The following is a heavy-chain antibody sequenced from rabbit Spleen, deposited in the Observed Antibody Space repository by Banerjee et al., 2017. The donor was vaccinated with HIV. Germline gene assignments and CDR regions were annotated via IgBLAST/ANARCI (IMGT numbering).Heavy chain of an antibody. D-gene: IGHD6-1*01. CDR1: GFPFSNKAV. V-gene: IGHV1S45*01. J-gene: IGHJ4*01. Sequence: QEQLEESGGGLVKPGGTLTLTCKASGFPFSNKAVMCWVRQAPGKGLEWIACINAVTGKSVYASWAKGRFIMSRTSSTKVTLQMTSLTAADTATYFCARGYWINGYGFNLWGPGTLVTVS. CDR3: ARGYWINGYGFNL. CDR2: INAVTGKS.